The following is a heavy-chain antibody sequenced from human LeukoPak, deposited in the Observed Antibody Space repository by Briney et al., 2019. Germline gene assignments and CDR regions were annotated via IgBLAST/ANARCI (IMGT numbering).Heavy chain of an antibody. V-gene: IGHV3-30-3*01. CDR1: GFTFSSYW. CDR2: ISYDGSNK. CDR3: AREAGMAAAVDY. Sequence: GGSLRLSCAASGFTFSSYWMSWVRQAPGKGLEWVAIISYDGSNKHYADSVKGRFTISRDNSKNTLYLQINSLRAEDTAVYYCAREAGMAAAVDYWGQGTLVTVSS. J-gene: IGHJ4*02. D-gene: IGHD6-13*01.